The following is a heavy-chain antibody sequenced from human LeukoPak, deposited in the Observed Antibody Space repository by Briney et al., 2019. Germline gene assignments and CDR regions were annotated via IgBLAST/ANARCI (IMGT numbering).Heavy chain of an antibody. CDR2: ISGSDGTT. D-gene: IGHD3-10*01. CDR1: GFTFSSYA. CDR3: AKALAYGSGSYYRAFDY. Sequence: PGGSLRLSCAASGFTFSSYAMSWVRQAPGKGLEWVSSISGSDGTTYYADSVKGRFTISRDNSKNTLYLQMNSLRAEDTAVYYCAKALAYGSGSYYRAFDYWGQGTLVTVSS. J-gene: IGHJ4*02. V-gene: IGHV3-23*01.